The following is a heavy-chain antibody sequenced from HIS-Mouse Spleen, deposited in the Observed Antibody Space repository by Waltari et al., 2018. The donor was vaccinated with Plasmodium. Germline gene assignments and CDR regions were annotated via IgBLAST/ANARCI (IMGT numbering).Heavy chain of an antibody. J-gene: IGHJ4*02. Sequence: QVQLVESGGGVVQPGRSPRLSCAASGFTFSSYGIHWVRQAPGKGLEWVAVISYDGSNKYYADSVKGRFTISRDNSKNTLYLQMNSLRAEDTAVYYCAKEVLGYYDFWSRPDYWGQGTLVTVSS. D-gene: IGHD3-3*01. V-gene: IGHV3-30*18. CDR3: AKEVLGYYDFWSRPDY. CDR1: GFTFSSYG. CDR2: ISYDGSNK.